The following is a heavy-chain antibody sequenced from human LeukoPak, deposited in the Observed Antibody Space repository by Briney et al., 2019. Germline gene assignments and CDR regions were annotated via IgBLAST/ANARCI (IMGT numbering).Heavy chain of an antibody. CDR3: FSSGWYFRTNWFDP. J-gene: IGHJ5*02. Sequence: GGSLRLSCAASGFTFTNAWMNWVRQAPGKGLEWVGRIKSKTDGGTTDYAAPVTGRFTISRDDSKNTLYLQMSSLKTEDTAVYYCFSSGWYFRTNWFDPWGQGTLVTVSS. CDR2: IKSKTDGGTT. CDR1: GFTFTNAW. V-gene: IGHV3-15*01. D-gene: IGHD6-19*01.